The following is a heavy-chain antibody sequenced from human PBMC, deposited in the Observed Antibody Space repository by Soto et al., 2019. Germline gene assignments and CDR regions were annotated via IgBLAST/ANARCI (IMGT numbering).Heavy chain of an antibody. D-gene: IGHD6-13*01. V-gene: IGHV4-59*01. CDR1: GGSISSYY. J-gene: IGHJ6*02. Sequence: LSLTCTVSGGSISSYYWSWIRQPPGKGLEWIGYIYYSGSTNYNPSLKSRVTISVDTSKNQFSLKLSSVTAADTAVYYCARGGIAAVTNYYYYYGMDVWGQGTTVTVSS. CDR3: ARGGIAAVTNYYYYYGMDV. CDR2: IYYSGST.